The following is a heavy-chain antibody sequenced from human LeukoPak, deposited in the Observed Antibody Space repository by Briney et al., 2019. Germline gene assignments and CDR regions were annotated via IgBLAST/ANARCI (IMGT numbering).Heavy chain of an antibody. CDR1: GFTFTSSA. J-gene: IGHJ3*02. D-gene: IGHD3-22*01. CDR2: IVVGSGNT. V-gene: IGHV1-58*02. CDR3: AVDSSGHHDAFDI. Sequence: EASVKVSCKASGFTFTSSAMQWVRQARGQRLEWIGWIVVGSGNTNYAQKFQERVTITRDMSTSTAYMELSSLRPEDTAVYYCAVDSSGHHDAFDIWGQGTMVTVSS.